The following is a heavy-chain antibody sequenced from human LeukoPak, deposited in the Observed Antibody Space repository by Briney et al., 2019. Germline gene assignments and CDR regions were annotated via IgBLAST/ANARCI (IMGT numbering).Heavy chain of an antibody. CDR1: GYTFTNYG. J-gene: IGHJ6*03. CDR2: ISAYNGNT. V-gene: IGHV1-18*01. Sequence: ASVKVSCKASGYTFTNYGISWVRQAPGQGLEWMGWISAYNGNTHYAQNLQGRVTMTTDTSTSTAYMELSSLRSEDTAVYYCARGPPETPTIFLSDHYSMDVWGRGTSVIIS. D-gene: IGHD5-24*01. CDR3: ARGPPETPTIFLSDHYSMDV.